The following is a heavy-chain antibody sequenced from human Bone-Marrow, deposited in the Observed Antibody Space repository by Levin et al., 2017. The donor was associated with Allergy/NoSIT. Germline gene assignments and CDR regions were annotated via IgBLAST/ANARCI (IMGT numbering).Heavy chain of an antibody. CDR3: TRGQGWLRPFDY. V-gene: IGHV1-8*02. D-gene: IGHD5-12*01. J-gene: IGHJ4*02. CDR1: GYNFATHD. Sequence: ASVKVSCQASGYNFATHDFNWVRQGPGQGLEWMGWMNSKSGNTGYARKFQGRITMTRNTSMSTAYMELSSLKSDDTAVYYCTRGQGWLRPFDYWGQGTLVNVPS. CDR2: MNSKSGNT.